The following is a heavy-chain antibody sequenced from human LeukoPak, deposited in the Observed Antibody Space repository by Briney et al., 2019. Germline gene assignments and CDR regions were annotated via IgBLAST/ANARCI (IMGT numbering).Heavy chain of an antibody. V-gene: IGHV3-7*03. CDR1: GFIFKDYW. J-gene: IGHJ4*02. D-gene: IGHD3-3*01. Sequence: GGSLRLSCAASGFIFKDYWMIWVRQAPGKGLEWVANIKQGGSEKYYVDSVKGRFTISRDNAKNSLYLQMNSLRAEDTAVFYCARDQYDTWSRRGNFDSWGQGTLVIVSS. CDR3: ARDQYDTWSRRGNFDS. CDR2: IKQGGSEK.